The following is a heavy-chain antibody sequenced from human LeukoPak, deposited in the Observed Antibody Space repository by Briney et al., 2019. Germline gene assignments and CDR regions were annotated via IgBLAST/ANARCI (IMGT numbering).Heavy chain of an antibody. V-gene: IGHV1-18*01. CDR1: GYTFTSYG. J-gene: IGHJ1*01. CDR3: ATRKTGTEYFQH. Sequence: ASVKVSCKASGYTFTSYGISWVRQAPGQGLEWMGWISAYNGNTNYAQKLQGKVTMTTDTSTSTAYMELRSLRSDDTAVYYCATRKTGTEYFQHWGQGTLVTVSS. CDR2: ISAYNGNT. D-gene: IGHD1-1*01.